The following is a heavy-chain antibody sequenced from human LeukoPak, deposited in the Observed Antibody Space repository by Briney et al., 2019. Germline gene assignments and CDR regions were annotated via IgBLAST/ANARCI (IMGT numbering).Heavy chain of an antibody. V-gene: IGHV4-59*12. CDR1: GGSISSYY. Sequence: SETLSLTCTVSGGSISSYYWSWIRQPPGKGLEWIGYIYYSGSTNYNPSLKSRVTISVDTSKNQFSLKLSSVTAADTAVYYCARGDGGVVVAAVFDYWGQGTLVTVSS. CDR2: IYYSGST. CDR3: ARGDGGVVVAAVFDY. J-gene: IGHJ4*02. D-gene: IGHD2-15*01.